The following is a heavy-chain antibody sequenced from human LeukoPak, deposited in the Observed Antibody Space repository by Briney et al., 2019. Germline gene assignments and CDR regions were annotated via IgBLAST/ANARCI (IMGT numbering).Heavy chain of an antibody. J-gene: IGHJ6*02. CDR1: GGSISSYY. Sequence: SETLSLTCTVSGGSISSYYWSWIRQPAGKGLEWIGRIYTSGSTNYNPSLKSRVTMSVDTSKNRFSLKLSSVAAADTAVYYCARDNGYYDSSGYYAPYYYYGMDVWGQGTTVTVSS. CDR2: IYTSGST. V-gene: IGHV4-4*07. CDR3: ARDNGYYDSSGYYAPYYYYGMDV. D-gene: IGHD3-22*01.